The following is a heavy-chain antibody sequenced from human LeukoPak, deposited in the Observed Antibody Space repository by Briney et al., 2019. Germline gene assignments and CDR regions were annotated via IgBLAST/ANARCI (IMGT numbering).Heavy chain of an antibody. CDR3: ARPKDTYYYDSSGYSSAAFDI. V-gene: IGHV1-24*01. CDR1: GYTLTELS. Sequence: ASVKVSCKVSGYTLTELSMHWVRQAPGKGLEWMGGFDPEDGETIYAQKFQGRVTMTEDTSTDTAYMELSRLRSDDTAVYYCARPKDTYYYDSSGYSSAAFDIWGQGTMVTVSS. J-gene: IGHJ3*02. CDR2: FDPEDGET. D-gene: IGHD3-22*01.